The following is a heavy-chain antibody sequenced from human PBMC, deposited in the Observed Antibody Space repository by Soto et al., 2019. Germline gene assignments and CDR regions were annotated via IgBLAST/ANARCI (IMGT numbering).Heavy chain of an antibody. D-gene: IGHD3-16*01. CDR2: MDQDGSET. CDR3: VCGGNFFIY. V-gene: IGHV3-7*01. Sequence: EVQLVESGGGLVQPGGSLRLSCAASGFTFSTYWMTWVRQPPGKGLEWVANMDQDGSETYYVDSVRGRFTVSRDNAKNSLYLKMNSLRVEETAVYYCVCGGNFFIYWGQGTLVTVSP. J-gene: IGHJ4*02. CDR1: GFTFSTYW.